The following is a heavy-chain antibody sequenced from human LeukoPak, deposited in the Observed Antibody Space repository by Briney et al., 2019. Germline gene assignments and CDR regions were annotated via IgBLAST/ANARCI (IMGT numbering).Heavy chain of an antibody. Sequence: GGSLRLSCAASGFTFSNAWMSWVRQAPGKGLEWVGRIKSKTDGGTTDYAAPVKGRFTISRDDSKNTLYLQMNSLKTEDTAVYCCTTDILLLTYYYDSSGYQFDYWGQGTLVTVSS. CDR2: IKSKTDGGTT. CDR3: TTDILLLTYYYDSSGYQFDY. D-gene: IGHD3-22*01. J-gene: IGHJ4*02. V-gene: IGHV3-15*01. CDR1: GFTFSNAW.